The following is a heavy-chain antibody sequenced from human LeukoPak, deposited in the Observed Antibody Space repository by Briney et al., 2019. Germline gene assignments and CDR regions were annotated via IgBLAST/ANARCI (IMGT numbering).Heavy chain of an antibody. D-gene: IGHD2-2*03. V-gene: IGHV3-30*01. CDR1: GFTFSSYA. CDR2: ISYDGSNK. J-gene: IGHJ4*02. CDR3: AKDLDIVVVPAAIDY. Sequence: PGGSLRLSCAASGFTFSSYAMHWVRQAPGKGLEWVAVISYDGSNKYYADSVKGRFTISRDNSKNTLYLQMNSLRAEDTAVYYCAKDLDIVVVPAAIDYWGQGTLVTVSS.